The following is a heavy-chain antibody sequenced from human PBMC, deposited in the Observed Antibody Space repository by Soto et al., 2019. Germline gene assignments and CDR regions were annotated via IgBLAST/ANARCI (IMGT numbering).Heavy chain of an antibody. D-gene: IGHD5-12*01. V-gene: IGHV4-39*01. CDR2: IYYSGST. J-gene: IGHJ4*02. Sequence: PSETLSLTCTVSGGSISSSSYYWGWIRQPPGKGLEWIGSIYYSGSTYYNPSLKSRVTISVDTSKNQFSLKLSSVTAADTAVYYCASDSGYDYYFDYWGQGTLVTVS. CDR1: GGSISSSSYY. CDR3: ASDSGYDYYFDY.